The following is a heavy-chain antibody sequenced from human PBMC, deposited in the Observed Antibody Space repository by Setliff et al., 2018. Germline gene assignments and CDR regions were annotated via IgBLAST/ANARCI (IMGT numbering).Heavy chain of an antibody. Sequence: GASVKVSCKASGYSFTDYYIHWVRQAPGQGLEWMGGTIPVFGTTDYSQKFQGRVTSITDESTSTAFMQLSSLRSEDTAVYYGVREGVDTRSSTDYRYYMDVWGKGTTVTVSS. CDR3: VREGVDTRSSTDYRYYMDV. V-gene: IGHV1-69*05. CDR1: GYSFTDYY. CDR2: TIPVFGTT. J-gene: IGHJ6*03. D-gene: IGHD5-18*01.